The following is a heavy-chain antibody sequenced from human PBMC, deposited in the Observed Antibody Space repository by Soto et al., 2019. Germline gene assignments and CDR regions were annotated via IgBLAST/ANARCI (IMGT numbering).Heavy chain of an antibody. Sequence: PGESLKISCKGSGYTFTNYWINWVRQKPGKGLEWMGRIDPSDSQTYYSPSFRGHVTISVTKSITTVFLQWSSLRASDTAMYYCARQIYDSDTGPNFQYYFDSWGQGTPVTVSS. CDR1: GYTFTNYW. V-gene: IGHV5-10-1*01. J-gene: IGHJ4*02. CDR2: IDPSDSQT. CDR3: ARQIYDSDTGPNFQYYFDS. D-gene: IGHD3-22*01.